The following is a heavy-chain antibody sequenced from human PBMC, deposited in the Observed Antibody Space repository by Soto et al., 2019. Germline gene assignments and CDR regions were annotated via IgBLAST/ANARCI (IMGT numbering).Heavy chain of an antibody. J-gene: IGHJ5*02. CDR1: GGSISSGGYY. Sequence: SETLSLTCTVSGGSISSGGYYWSWIRQHPGKGLEWIGYIYYSGSTYYNPSLKSRVTISVDTSKNQFSLKLSSVTAADTAVYYCARVLTVVAGNWFDPWGQGTLVTSPQ. D-gene: IGHD2-15*01. V-gene: IGHV4-31*03. CDR3: ARVLTVVAGNWFDP. CDR2: IYYSGST.